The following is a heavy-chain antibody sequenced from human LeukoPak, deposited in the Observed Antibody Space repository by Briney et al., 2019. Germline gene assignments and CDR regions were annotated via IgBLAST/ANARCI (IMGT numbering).Heavy chain of an antibody. Sequence: PGGSLRLSCAASGFTFSNYAMNWVRQAPGKGLEWVSIIFGSGDTTYYGDSVKGRFTVSRDNSKNTLYLQMNSLRPEDTAIYYCAKRNTMVRGGPWFDNWGQGLLVTVSS. CDR1: GFTFSNYA. J-gene: IGHJ4*02. CDR3: AKRNTMVRGGPWFDN. CDR2: IFGSGDTT. V-gene: IGHV3-23*01. D-gene: IGHD3-10*01.